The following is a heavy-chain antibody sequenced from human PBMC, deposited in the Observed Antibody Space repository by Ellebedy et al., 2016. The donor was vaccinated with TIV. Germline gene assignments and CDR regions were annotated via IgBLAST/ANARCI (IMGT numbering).Heavy chain of an antibody. CDR2: ISERGGTGV. J-gene: IGHJ4*02. Sequence: PGGSLRLSCAASGFTFSSYAMSWVRQAPGKGLEWVSVISERGGTGVQYADSVKGRFTISRDDAKDTLYLQMNSLRLDDMAVYYCGRGGAGDHGYWGQGTLVTVSS. D-gene: IGHD7-27*01. V-gene: IGHV3-23*01. CDR3: GRGGAGDHGY. CDR1: GFTFSSYA.